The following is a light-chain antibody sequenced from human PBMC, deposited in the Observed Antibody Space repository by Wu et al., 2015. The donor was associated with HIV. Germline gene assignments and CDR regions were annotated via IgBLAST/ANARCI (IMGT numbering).Light chain of an antibody. J-gene: IGKJ2*01. CDR1: QSVSSSY. Sequence: EIALTQSPGTLSLSPGERATLSCRASQSVSSSYLAWYQQKPGQAPRLLIYGASSRATGIPDRFSGSGSGTDFTLTISRLEPEDFAVYYCQQYGRSPSTFGQGTKLEIK. CDR2: GAS. V-gene: IGKV3-20*01. CDR3: QQYGRSPST.